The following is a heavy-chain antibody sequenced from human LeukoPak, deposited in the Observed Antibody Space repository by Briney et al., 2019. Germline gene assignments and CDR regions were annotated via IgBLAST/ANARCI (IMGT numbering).Heavy chain of an antibody. V-gene: IGHV3-7*01. CDR1: GFTFSSYA. CDR2: INQDGSVK. Sequence: GGSLRLSCAASGFTFSSYAMSWVRQAPGKGLEWVAYINQDGSVKYYVDSVKGRFTISRDNAKNSPNLQMNILRPENTAFYYCVRDLWYGSVSYFDYWGQGTLVTVSS. CDR3: VRDLWYGSVSYFDY. J-gene: IGHJ4*02. D-gene: IGHD2-15*01.